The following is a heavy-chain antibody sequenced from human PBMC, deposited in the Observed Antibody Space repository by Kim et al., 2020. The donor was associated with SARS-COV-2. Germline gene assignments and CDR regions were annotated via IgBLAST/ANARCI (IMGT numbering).Heavy chain of an antibody. D-gene: IGHD3-16*01. CDR3: ARGGNYDYVWGSQQW. V-gene: IGHV7-4-1*02. J-gene: IGHJ4*02. Sequence: ASVKVSCKASGYTFTSYAMNWVRQAPGQGLEWMGWINTNTGNPTYARGFTGRFVFSLDTSVSTAYLQISSLKAEDTAVYYCARGGNYDYVWGSQQWWGQGTLVTVSS. CDR1: GYTFTSYA. CDR2: INTNTGNP.